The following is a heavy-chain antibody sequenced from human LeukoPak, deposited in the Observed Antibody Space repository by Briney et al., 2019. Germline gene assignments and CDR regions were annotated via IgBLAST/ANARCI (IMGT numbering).Heavy chain of an antibody. CDR1: GFTFSDYS. CDR3: ARACARTNCYTED. J-gene: IGHJ4*02. Sequence: GGSLRLSCAASGFTFSDYSMNWVRQAPGKGLEWVSSIRSSSSNIYYADSVKGRFTISRDNAKNSLYLEMNSLRAEDTAVYYCARACARTNCYTEDWGQGTLVTVSS. V-gene: IGHV3-21*01. D-gene: IGHD2-2*01. CDR2: IRSSSSNI.